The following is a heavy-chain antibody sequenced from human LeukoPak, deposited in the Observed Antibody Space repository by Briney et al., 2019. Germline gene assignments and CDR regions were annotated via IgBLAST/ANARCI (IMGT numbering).Heavy chain of an antibody. CDR2: ISWHSGTI. V-gene: IGHV3-9*01. J-gene: IGHJ4*02. Sequence: PGGSLRLSCAASGFTFNDHAMHWVRQAPGKGLVWVSGISWHSGTIDYADSVKGRFTISRDDAKNSLYLQMNSLRAEDTAFYYCAKETSGRDFDYWGQGTLVAVSS. CDR3: AKETSGRDFDY. CDR1: GFTFNDHA. D-gene: IGHD2-2*01.